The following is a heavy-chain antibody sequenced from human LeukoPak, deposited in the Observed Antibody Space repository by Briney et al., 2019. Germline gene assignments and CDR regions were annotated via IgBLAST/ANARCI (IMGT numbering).Heavy chain of an antibody. Sequence: GGSLRLSCAASGFTFSSYSMNWVRQAPGKGLEWVSSISSSSSYIYYADSVKGRFTISRDNAKNSLYLQMNSLRAEDTAVYYCARDLDSGYDLGPWNWGQGTLVTVSS. D-gene: IGHD5-12*01. V-gene: IGHV3-21*01. J-gene: IGHJ4*02. CDR2: ISSSSSYI. CDR1: GFTFSSYS. CDR3: ARDLDSGYDLGPWN.